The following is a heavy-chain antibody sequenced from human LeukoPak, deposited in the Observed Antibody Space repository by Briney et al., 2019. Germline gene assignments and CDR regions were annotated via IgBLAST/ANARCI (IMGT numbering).Heavy chain of an antibody. J-gene: IGHJ4*02. CDR2: ISYDGSNK. V-gene: IGHV3-30*03. CDR1: GFTFSNYG. Sequence: GGSLRLSCATSGFTFSNYGMHGARQAPGKGLEWVAVISYDGSNKYYADSVKGRFTISRDNSKNTLHLQMNSLRPEVAAVYYCATLPLWGQGTLVTVSS. CDR3: ATLPL.